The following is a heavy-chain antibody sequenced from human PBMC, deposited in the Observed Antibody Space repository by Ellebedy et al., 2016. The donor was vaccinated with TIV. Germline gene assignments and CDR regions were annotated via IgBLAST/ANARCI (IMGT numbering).Heavy chain of an antibody. D-gene: IGHD3-10*01. CDR2: IWSDGSNK. CDR1: GPTFTRYG. Sequence: PGGSLRLSCAASGPTFTRYGMHWVRQAPGKGLEWVAIIWSDGSNKYYADSVKGRFTISRDNSKNILYLQMNSLRAEDTAVYYCATDDETDGVPGTSHALDYWGQGTLVTVSS. V-gene: IGHV3-33*01. CDR3: ATDDETDGVPGTSHALDY. J-gene: IGHJ4*02.